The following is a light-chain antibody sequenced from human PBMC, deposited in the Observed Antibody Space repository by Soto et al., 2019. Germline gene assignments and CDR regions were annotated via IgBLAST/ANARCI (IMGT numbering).Light chain of an antibody. J-gene: IGKJ1*01. CDR3: MPPLEAPWT. CDR1: QSLLHSNGFQY. Sequence: EIVMTQSPPSLSVTPGEPASISCRSSQSLLHSNGFQYLDWYLQKPGQSPQLLIYLGFNRASGVPDRFSGSGSGTDFTLKISRVEAEDVAIYFCMPPLEAPWTFGQAPKVDI. V-gene: IGKV2-28*01. CDR2: LGF.